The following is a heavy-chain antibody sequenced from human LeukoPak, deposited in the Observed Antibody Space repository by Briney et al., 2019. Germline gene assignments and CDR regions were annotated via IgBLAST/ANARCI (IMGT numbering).Heavy chain of an antibody. V-gene: IGHV4-34*01. J-gene: IGHJ4*02. CDR2: INHSGST. D-gene: IGHD3-16*02. CDR1: GGSFSGYY. Sequence: SETLSLTCAVYGGSFSGYYWSWIRQPPGKGLEWIGEINHSGSTNYNPSLKSRVTTSVDTSKNQFSLKLSSVTAADTAVYYCARLITFGGVIVFDYWGQGTLVTVSS. CDR3: ARLITFGGVIVFDY.